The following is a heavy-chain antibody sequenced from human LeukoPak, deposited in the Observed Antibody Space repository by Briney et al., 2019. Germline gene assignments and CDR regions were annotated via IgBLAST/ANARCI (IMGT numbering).Heavy chain of an antibody. CDR1: GFTFSSYE. V-gene: IGHV3-48*03. J-gene: IGHJ4*02. D-gene: IGHD6-6*01. CDR3: ARVGSAYPSSDY. CDR2: IGSSGGII. Sequence: GGSLRLSCAASGFTFSSYEMTWVRQAPGKGLEWVSYIGSSGGIIHYAGSVKGRFTISRDNARSSLYLQMNSLRAEDTSLYYCARVGSAYPSSDYWGQGTLVTVSS.